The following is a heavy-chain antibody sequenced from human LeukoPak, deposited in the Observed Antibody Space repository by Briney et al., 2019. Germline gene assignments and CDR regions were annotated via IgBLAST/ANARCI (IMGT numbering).Heavy chain of an antibody. CDR3: AKDLGGGSGCYDL. J-gene: IGHJ2*01. CDR1: GFTFSSYG. V-gene: IGHV3-30*18. CDR2: ISYDGSNK. D-gene: IGHD6-19*01. Sequence: GGALRLSCAASGFTFSSYGMHWVRQAPGKGLEWVAIISYDGSNKYYADSVQGRFTISRDNSKNTLYLQMNSLRAEDTAVYYCAKDLGGGSGCYDLWGRGTLVTVSS.